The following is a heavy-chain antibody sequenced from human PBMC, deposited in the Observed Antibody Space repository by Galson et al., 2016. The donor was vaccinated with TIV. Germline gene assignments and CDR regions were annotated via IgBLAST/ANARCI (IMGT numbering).Heavy chain of an antibody. CDR2: ISSSGTYM. CDR1: GFTFSDYY. CDR3: ARDGRFLDWVTWFDP. D-gene: IGHD3-3*01. V-gene: IGHV3-11*05. Sequence: CAASGFTFSDYYMSWIRQAPGKGLEWLTHISSSGTYMNYADSVKGRFTVSRDNAKKSVYLQMDSLRADDTAIYYCARDGRFLDWVTWFDPRDQGTLVTVSS. J-gene: IGHJ5*02.